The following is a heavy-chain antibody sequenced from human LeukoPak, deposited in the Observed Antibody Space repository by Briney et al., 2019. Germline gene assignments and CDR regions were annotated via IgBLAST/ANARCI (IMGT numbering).Heavy chain of an antibody. CDR2: IYHSGST. CDR3: ARRLRLGELSEENTPWRGWVRIDY. J-gene: IGHJ4*02. V-gene: IGHV4-30-2*01. CDR1: GGSISSGGYS. D-gene: IGHD3-16*02. Sequence: PSETLSLTCAVSGGSISSGGYSWSWIRQPPGKGLEWNGYIYHSGSTYYNPSLKSRVTISVDRSKNQFSLKLSSVTAADTAVYYCARRLRLGELSEENTPWRGWVRIDYWGQGTLVTVSS.